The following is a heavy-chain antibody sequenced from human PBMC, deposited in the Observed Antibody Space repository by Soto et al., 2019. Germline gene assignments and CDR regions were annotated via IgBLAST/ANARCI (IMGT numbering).Heavy chain of an antibody. V-gene: IGHV3-23*01. CDR1: GFTFSSYA. CDR3: AKGSYGDYDY. J-gene: IGHJ4*02. Sequence: GGSLRLSCAASGFTFSSYAMSWVRQAPGEGLEWVSAISSSGGSTYYADSVKGRFTISRDNSKDTVYMQMNSLRAEDTAIYYCAKGSYGDYDYWGQGTLVTVSS. D-gene: IGHD3-10*01. CDR2: ISSSGGST.